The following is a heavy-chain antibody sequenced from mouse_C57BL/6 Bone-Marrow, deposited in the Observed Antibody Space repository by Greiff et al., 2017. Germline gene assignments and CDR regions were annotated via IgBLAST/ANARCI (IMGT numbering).Heavy chain of an antibody. D-gene: IGHD4-1*01. CDR3: ARNWASYYFDY. Sequence: VQLQQSGAELARPGASVKLSCKASGYTFTSYGISWVKQRTGQGLEWIGEIYPRSGNPYYNETFKGKATLTADKSSSTAYMELRSLTSEDSAVYFCARNWASYYFDYWGQGTTLTVSS. J-gene: IGHJ2*01. CDR1: GYTFTSYG. V-gene: IGHV1-81*01. CDR2: IYPRSGNP.